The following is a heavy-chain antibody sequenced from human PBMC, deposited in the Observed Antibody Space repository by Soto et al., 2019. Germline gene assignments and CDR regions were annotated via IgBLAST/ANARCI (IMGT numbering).Heavy chain of an antibody. CDR3: ARAYSGREHYGMDV. D-gene: IGHD5-12*01. CDR1: GGSISSYC. CDR2: IYYSGST. J-gene: IGHJ6*02. V-gene: IGHV4-59*01. Sequence: SETLSLTCTVSGGSISSYCWSWIRQPPGKGLEWIGYIYYSGSTNYNPSLKSRVTISVDTSKNQFSLKLSSVTAADTAVYYCARAYSGREHYGMDVWGQGTTVTVSS.